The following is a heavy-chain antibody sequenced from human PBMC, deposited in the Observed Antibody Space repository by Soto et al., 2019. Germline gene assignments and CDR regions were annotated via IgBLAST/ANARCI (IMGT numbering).Heavy chain of an antibody. CDR1: GFTFSDYY. CDR2: ISGRNTYT. Sequence: QVQLVESGGGLVKPGGSLRLSCAASGFTFSDYYMSWIRQAPGKGLEWVSYISGRNTYTNYADSVKGRFTVSRDNAKNSLFLEMNSLRVEDTAVYYCARGGGEIIPAAIGGGYGMDVWGQGTTVIVSS. D-gene: IGHD2-2*01. J-gene: IGHJ6*02. CDR3: ARGGGEIIPAAIGGGYGMDV. V-gene: IGHV3-11*06.